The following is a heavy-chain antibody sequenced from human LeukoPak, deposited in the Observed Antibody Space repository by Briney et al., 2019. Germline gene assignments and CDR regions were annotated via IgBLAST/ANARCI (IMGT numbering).Heavy chain of an antibody. CDR1: GGSISSYC. CDR2: IYTSGST. D-gene: IGHD3-3*01. CDR3: ARDVPPESGYYAYYYYYMDV. V-gene: IGHV4-4*07. J-gene: IGHJ6*03. Sequence: SETLSLTCTVSGGSISSYCWSWIRQPAGKGLEWIGRIYTSGSTNYNPSLKSRVTMSLDTSKNQFSLKLSSVTAADTAVYYCARDVPPESGYYAYYYYYMDVWGKGTTVTVSS.